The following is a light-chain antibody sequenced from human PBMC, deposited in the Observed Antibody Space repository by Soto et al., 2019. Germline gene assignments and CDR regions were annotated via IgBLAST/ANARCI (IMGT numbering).Light chain of an antibody. Sequence: IGLTQSPGTLSLSPGERGTLSCRASQNLGTVYLAWFHQKSGQAPRLLCYSASRRATGIPDRFTGSGSGTDFHLTINRVEPEDFALYFFQQYAGSPQTFGQGTRVESK. V-gene: IGKV3-20*01. J-gene: IGKJ1*01. CDR2: SAS. CDR1: QNLGTVY. CDR3: QQYAGSPQT.